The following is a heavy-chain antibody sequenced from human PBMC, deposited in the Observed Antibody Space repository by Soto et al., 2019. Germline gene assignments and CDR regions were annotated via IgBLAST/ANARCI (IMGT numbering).Heavy chain of an antibody. J-gene: IGHJ5*02. CDR1: GGSISSGDYY. CDR3: ARGFWQLTNWFDP. CDR2: IYYSGST. D-gene: IGHD6-13*01. V-gene: IGHV4-30-4*01. Sequence: QVQLQESGPGLVKPSQTLSLTCTVSGGSISSGDYYWSWIRQPPGKGLEWIGYIYYSGSTYYNPSLEGRLTISVGTSKNQCSLKLSSVTAADTAVYYCARGFWQLTNWFDPWGQGTLVTVSS.